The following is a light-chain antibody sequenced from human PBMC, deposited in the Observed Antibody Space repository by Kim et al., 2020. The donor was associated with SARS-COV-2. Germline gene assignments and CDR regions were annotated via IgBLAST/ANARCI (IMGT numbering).Light chain of an antibody. V-gene: IGKV3-15*01. CDR3: QQYNSWPPL. J-gene: IGKJ4*01. CDR1: QSVSGN. Sequence: VSPGERATLSCRASQSVSGNLAWYQQRPGQAPRLLIFGASTRATGIPARFSGSGSETEFTLTISSLQSEDFALYYCQQYNSWPPLFGGGTKVDIK. CDR2: GAS.